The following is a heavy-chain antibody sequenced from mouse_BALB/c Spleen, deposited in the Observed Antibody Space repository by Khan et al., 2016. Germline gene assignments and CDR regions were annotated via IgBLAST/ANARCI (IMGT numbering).Heavy chain of an antibody. J-gene: IGHJ3*01. CDR2: IDPENGHT. V-gene: IGHV14-1*02. CDR1: GFNIKDYY. CDR3: AGEISYHTSRGFAY. Sequence: VQLQQSGAELVRPGALVKLSCKASGFNIKDYYLHWVKQRPEQGLEWVGWIDPENGHTIYDPKFQGKASMTADTSSTTASLQPSSLTPGDTAVYYCAGEISYHTSRGFAYGGQGTLVIVSA. D-gene: IGHD2-12*01.